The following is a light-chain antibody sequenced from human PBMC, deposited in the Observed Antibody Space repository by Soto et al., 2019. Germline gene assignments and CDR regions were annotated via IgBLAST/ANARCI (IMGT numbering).Light chain of an antibody. Sequence: EVVLTQSPGTLSLSPGERATLSCMASQSVSFTHVAWYQQTPGQAPRLLISGASNRATGIPDRFAGSGSGTDFTLTISRLEPEDFAVYYCQQYGRSPTTFGPGTKVEIK. CDR2: GAS. J-gene: IGKJ3*01. V-gene: IGKV3-20*01. CDR3: QQYGRSPTT. CDR1: QSVSFTH.